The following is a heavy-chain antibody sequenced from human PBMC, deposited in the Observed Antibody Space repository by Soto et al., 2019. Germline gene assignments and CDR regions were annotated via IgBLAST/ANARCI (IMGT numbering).Heavy chain of an antibody. J-gene: IGHJ4*02. D-gene: IGHD3-3*01. CDR3: ARGPSADKIDY. CDR1: GDSISSGYF. CDR2: TYNSGTT. V-gene: IGHV4-30-4*01. Sequence: ASETLSLTCTVSGDSISSGYFWSWIRQSPGKGLEWIGHTYNSGTTYNNPSLRSRGTISIDTSRNQFSLRLTSVTAADTAVYYCARGPSADKIDYWGQGTLVTVSS.